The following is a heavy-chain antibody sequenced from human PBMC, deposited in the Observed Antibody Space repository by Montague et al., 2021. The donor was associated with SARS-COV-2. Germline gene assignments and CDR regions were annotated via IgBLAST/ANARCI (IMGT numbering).Heavy chain of an antibody. D-gene: IGHD5-18*01. CDR2: VNHSGRI. CDR1: GGSFSDYY. Sequence: SETLSLTCAVYGGSFSDYYWAWIRQPPGKGLEWLGEVNHSGRINYNPSLKSRITISVDTSKNQFSLKLSSVTAADTAVYYCARGDVDTAMVYYFDYWGQGTLVTVSS. CDR3: ARGDVDTAMVYYFDY. J-gene: IGHJ4*02. V-gene: IGHV4-34*01.